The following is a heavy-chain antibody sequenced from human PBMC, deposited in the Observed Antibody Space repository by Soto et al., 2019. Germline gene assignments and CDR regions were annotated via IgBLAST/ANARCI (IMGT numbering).Heavy chain of an antibody. Sequence: QVQLVQSGAEVKKPGSSVKVSCKASGGTFSSYAISWVRQAPGQGLEWMGGIIPIFGTANYAQKFQGRVTITADESTSKAYMELSSLRSEDTAVYYCARDGYYYDSSGYYYEFDHWGEGTLVTVSS. D-gene: IGHD3-22*01. V-gene: IGHV1-69*12. CDR2: IIPIFGTA. J-gene: IGHJ4*02. CDR3: ARDGYYYDSSGYYYEFDH. CDR1: GGTFSSYA.